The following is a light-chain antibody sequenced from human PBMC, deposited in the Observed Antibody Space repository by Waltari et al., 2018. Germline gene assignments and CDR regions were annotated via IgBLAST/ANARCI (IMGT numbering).Light chain of an antibody. CDR3: QQYGSSILYT. Sequence: RASQRLTKNYVAWYQQKPGQAPRLHIYGAASRAAGNPDRFSGSGSGTDVTLTISRLEPEDSAMYYCQQYGSSILYTFGQGTKLEIK. J-gene: IGKJ2*01. V-gene: IGKV3-20*01. CDR1: QRLTKNY. CDR2: GAA.